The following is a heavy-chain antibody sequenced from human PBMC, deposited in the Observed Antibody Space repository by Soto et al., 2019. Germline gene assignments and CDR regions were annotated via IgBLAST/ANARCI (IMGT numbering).Heavy chain of an antibody. Sequence: GGSLRLSCAASGFSLSSYGMQWVRQAPGKGLEWIPYTSPSSSTKFYADSVKGRFTISRDNAKNSLYLQMNSLRAEDTAVYYCARTSYDSSGTAADPWGQGTLVTVSS. CDR3: ARTSYDSSGTAADP. CDR2: TSPSSSTK. D-gene: IGHD3-22*01. J-gene: IGHJ5*02. V-gene: IGHV3-48*01. CDR1: GFSLSSYG.